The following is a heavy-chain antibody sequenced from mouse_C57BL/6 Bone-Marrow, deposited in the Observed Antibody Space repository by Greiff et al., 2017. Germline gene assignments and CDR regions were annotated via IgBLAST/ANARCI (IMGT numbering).Heavy chain of an antibody. J-gene: IGHJ1*03. V-gene: IGHV5-17*01. CDR1: GFTFSDYG. CDR2: ISSGSSTI. Sequence: EVKLVESGGGLVKPGGSLKLSCAASGFTFSDYGMHWVRQAPEKGLEWVAYISSGSSTIYYADTVKGRFTISRDNAKNTLFLQMTSLRSEDTAMYYCARASGSSPWYFDVWGTGTTVTVSS. CDR3: ARASGSSPWYFDV. D-gene: IGHD1-1*01.